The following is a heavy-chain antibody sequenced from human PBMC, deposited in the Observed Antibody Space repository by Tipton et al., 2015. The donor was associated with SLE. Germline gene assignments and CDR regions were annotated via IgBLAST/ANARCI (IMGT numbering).Heavy chain of an antibody. J-gene: IGHJ6*02. CDR1: GFSFSDYW. CDR2: IYSYGSIT. Sequence: SLRLSCAASGFSFSDYWLPWVRQTPGKGLVWLSRIYSYGSITYLADTVKGRFAISRDNAKKTLYMQMNFLGVEDTAVYYGGRELYSESSVGMDVWGQGTTVTVSS. D-gene: IGHD3-10*01. CDR3: GRELYSESSVGMDV. V-gene: IGHV3-74*01.